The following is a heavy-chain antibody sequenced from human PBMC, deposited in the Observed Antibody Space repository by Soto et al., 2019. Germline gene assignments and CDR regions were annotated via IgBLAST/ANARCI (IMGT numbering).Heavy chain of an antibody. J-gene: IGHJ6*02. Sequence: PGESLKISCKGSGCSFTSYWISWVRQMPGKGLEWMGRIDPSDSYTNYSPSFQGHVTISADKSISTAYLQWSSLKASDTAMYYCARSNTGQLASYGMDVWGQGTTVTVSS. V-gene: IGHV5-10-1*01. CDR3: ARSNTGQLASYGMDV. D-gene: IGHD6-6*01. CDR1: GCSFTSYW. CDR2: IDPSDSYT.